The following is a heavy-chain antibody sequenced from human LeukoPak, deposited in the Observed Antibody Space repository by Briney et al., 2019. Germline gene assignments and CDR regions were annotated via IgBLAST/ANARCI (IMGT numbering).Heavy chain of an antibody. J-gene: IGHJ4*02. D-gene: IGHD3-3*01. CDR2: ISAYNGNT. CDR3: ARDRTYYDFWSGPIPSYDH. CDR1: GYTFTGYY. Sequence: ASVKVSCKASGYTFTGYYMHWVRQAPGQGLEWMGWISAYNGNTNYAQKLQGRVTMTTDTSTSTAYMELRSLRSDDTAVYYCARDRTYYDFWSGPIPSYDHWGQGTLVTVSS. V-gene: IGHV1-18*04.